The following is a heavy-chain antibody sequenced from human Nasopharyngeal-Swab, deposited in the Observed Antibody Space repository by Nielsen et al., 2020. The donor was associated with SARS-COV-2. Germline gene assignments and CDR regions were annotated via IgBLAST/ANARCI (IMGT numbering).Heavy chain of an antibody. D-gene: IGHD1-26*01. CDR3: AREVIIVGTTMTGADADDGLH. CDR2: TSYGGTNK. Sequence: RQSPAQGLEWVAVTSYGGTNKYYADSVKGRFTISRDNSKNTLYLQMNSLRVEDTAVYYCAREVIIVGTTMTGADADDGLHWGQGTLVTVSS. J-gene: IGHJ4*02. V-gene: IGHV3-30-3*01.